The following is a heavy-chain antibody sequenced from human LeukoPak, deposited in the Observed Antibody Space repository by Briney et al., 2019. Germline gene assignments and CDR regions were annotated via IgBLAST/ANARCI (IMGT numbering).Heavy chain of an antibody. Sequence: GESLKISCKGSGYSFSDFWIGWVRQMPGKGLEWMGIIYPDDSDTRYSPSFQGQVTISVDKSISTAYLQWRSLKASDTAMYYCARAPSLYAFDIWGQGTMVTVSS. J-gene: IGHJ3*02. D-gene: IGHD2-2*01. CDR3: ARAPSLYAFDI. CDR2: IYPDDSDT. CDR1: GYSFSDFW. V-gene: IGHV5-51*01.